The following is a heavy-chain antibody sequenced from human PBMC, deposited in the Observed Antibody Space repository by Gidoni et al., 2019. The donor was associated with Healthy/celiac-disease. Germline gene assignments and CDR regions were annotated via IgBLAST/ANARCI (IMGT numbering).Heavy chain of an antibody. V-gene: IGHV4-34*01. CDR3: ARVGVAFDI. J-gene: IGHJ3*02. CDR2: IKHSGST. Sequence: QVQLQQCGAGLLKPSETMSLTCAAYGGSFSGYYWSWIRQPPGKGLEWIGEIKHSGSTNYNPSLKSRVTISVDTSKNQFSLKLSSVTAADTAVYYCARVGVAFDIWGQGTMVTVSS. CDR1: GGSFSGYY.